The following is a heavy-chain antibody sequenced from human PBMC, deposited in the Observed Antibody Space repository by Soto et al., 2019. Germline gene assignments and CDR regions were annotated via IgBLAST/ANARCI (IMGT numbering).Heavy chain of an antibody. CDR3: ARAGDIVVVPAA. CDR1: GFTSSSYD. Sequence: GGSLTLSCAVSGFTSSSYDMHWVRQAPGKGLEWVAVISYDGSNKYYAHSVKGRFTISRDNSKNTLYLQMNSLRAEDTAVYYGARAGDIVVVPAAWGQGTLVTVSS. CDR2: ISYDGSNK. J-gene: IGHJ5*02. V-gene: IGHV3-30-3*01. D-gene: IGHD2-2*01.